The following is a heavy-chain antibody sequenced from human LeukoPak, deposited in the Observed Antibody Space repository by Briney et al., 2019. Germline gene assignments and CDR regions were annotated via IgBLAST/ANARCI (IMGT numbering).Heavy chain of an antibody. CDR1: GFTFSSYA. Sequence: GGSLRLSCAASGFTFSSYAMSWVRQAPGKGLEWVAVIWYDGSKSYADSVKGRFTISRDNSKNTLYLQMNSLRAEDTAVYYCARDVRDDYGDGIDYWGQGTLVTVSS. CDR2: IWYDGSK. V-gene: IGHV3-33*08. D-gene: IGHD4-17*01. J-gene: IGHJ4*02. CDR3: ARDVRDDYGDGIDY.